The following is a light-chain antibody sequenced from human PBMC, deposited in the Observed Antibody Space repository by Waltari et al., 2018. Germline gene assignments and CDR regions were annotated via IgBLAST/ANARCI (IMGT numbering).Light chain of an antibody. Sequence: IVMTQYPTTLSVSPGGRATPSCRASHRVYSSLAWYQQKPGQEPRLLIYATSTRATGIPARFSGSGSGTDYTLTISSLQSEDFAVYYCQQYNYWPQTFGQGTKVEIK. CDR2: ATS. J-gene: IGKJ1*01. CDR1: HRVYSS. V-gene: IGKV3-15*01. CDR3: QQYNYWPQT.